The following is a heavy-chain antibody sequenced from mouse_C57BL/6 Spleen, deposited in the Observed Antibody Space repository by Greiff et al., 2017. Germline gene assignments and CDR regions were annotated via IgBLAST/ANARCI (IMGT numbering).Heavy chain of an antibody. CDR1: GYAFSSYW. Sequence: QVQLQQSGAELVKPGASVKISCKASGYAFSSYWMNWVKQRPGKGLEWIGQIYPGDGDTNYNGKFKGKATLTADKSSSTAYMQLSSLTSEDSAVYFCAREGDITTVVAPGYWGQGTTLTVSS. D-gene: IGHD1-1*01. CDR3: AREGDITTVVAPGY. V-gene: IGHV1-80*01. CDR2: IYPGDGDT. J-gene: IGHJ2*01.